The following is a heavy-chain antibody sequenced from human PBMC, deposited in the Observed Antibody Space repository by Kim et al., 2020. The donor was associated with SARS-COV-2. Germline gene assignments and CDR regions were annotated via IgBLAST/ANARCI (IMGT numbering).Heavy chain of an antibody. CDR3: ARHMEYQLLGNYYYYYGMDV. CDR2: IDPSDSYT. V-gene: IGHV5-10-1*01. Sequence: GESLKISCKGSGYSFSSYWISWVRQMPGKGLEWMGRIDPSDSYTNYSPSFQGHVTISADKSISTAYLQWSSLKASDTAMYYCARHMEYQLLGNYYYYYGMDVWGQGTTVTVSS. CDR1: GYSFSSYW. J-gene: IGHJ6*02. D-gene: IGHD2-2*01.